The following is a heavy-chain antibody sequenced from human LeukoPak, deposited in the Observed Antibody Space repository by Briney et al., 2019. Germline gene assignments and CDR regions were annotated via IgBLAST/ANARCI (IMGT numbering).Heavy chain of an antibody. CDR3: ARGRRPIVVVPAAKSLNWFDP. D-gene: IGHD2-2*01. CDR2: FNHSGST. CDR1: GGSFSGYY. J-gene: IGHJ5*02. Sequence: SETLSLTCAVYGGSFSGYYWRWIRQRPGKGLEWIGEFNHSGSTNYNPSLKSRVTISVDTSKNQFSLKLSSVTAADTAVYYCARGRRPIVVVPAAKSLNWFDPWGQGTLVTVSS. V-gene: IGHV4-34*01.